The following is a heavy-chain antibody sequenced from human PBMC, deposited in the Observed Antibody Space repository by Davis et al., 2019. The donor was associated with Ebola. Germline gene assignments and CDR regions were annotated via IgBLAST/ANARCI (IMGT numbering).Heavy chain of an antibody. D-gene: IGHD5-12*01. J-gene: IGHJ4*02. CDR3: ARRRGYSGYVTGFPFDY. V-gene: IGHV4-39*01. Sequence: GSLRLSCTVSGGSISSSSYYWGWIRQPSGQGLEWIGSIYYSGSTYYNPSLKSRVTISVDTSKNQFSLKLSSVTAADTAVYYCARRRGYSGYVTGFPFDYWGQGTLVTVSS. CDR2: IYYSGST. CDR1: GGSISSSSYY.